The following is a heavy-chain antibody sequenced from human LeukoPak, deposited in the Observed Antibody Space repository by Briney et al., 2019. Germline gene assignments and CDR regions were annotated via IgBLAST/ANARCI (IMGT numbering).Heavy chain of an antibody. CDR2: IGSSGNTI. J-gene: IGHJ4*02. D-gene: IGHD6-13*01. CDR1: GFAFSSYE. CDR3: ARGVPLSWTSNWFDYGF. V-gene: IGHV3-48*03. Sequence: TGGSLRLSCAASGFAFSSYEMNWVRQPPGKGLEWIAYIGSSGNTIFYADSVKGRFSISRDNAKNSLYLQMNSLRAEDTAVYYCARGVPLSWTSNWFDYGFWGQGTLVTVSS.